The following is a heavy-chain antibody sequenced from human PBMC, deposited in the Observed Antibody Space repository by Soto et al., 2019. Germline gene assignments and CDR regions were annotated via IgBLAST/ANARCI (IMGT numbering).Heavy chain of an antibody. V-gene: IGHV3-23*01. CDR3: SKSLIAPRPTVSSADY. J-gene: IGHJ4*02. Sequence: EVQLLESGGGLVQPGGSLRLSCVASGFTFSTYAMSWARQAPGKGLEWVSAISGSGGSTHYADSVKGRFTISRDNSKNSLYLQMNSLRAEDTAVYYCSKSLIAPRPTVSSADYWGQGTLVTVSS. CDR1: GFTFSTYA. D-gene: IGHD6-6*01. CDR2: ISGSGGST.